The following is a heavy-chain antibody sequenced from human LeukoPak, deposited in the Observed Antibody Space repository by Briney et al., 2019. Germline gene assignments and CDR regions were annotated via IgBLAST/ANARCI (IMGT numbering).Heavy chain of an antibody. CDR2: IYYSGST. CDR1: GGSISSGDYY. V-gene: IGHV4-30-4*08. CDR3: ARGRYGDYVGTFDY. J-gene: IGHJ4*02. Sequence: ESSETLSLTCTVSGGSISSGDYYWSWIRQPPGKGLEWIGYIYYSGSTYYNPSLKSRVTISVDTSKNQFSLKLSSVTAADTAVYYCARGRYGDYVGTFDYWGQGTLVTVSS. D-gene: IGHD4-17*01.